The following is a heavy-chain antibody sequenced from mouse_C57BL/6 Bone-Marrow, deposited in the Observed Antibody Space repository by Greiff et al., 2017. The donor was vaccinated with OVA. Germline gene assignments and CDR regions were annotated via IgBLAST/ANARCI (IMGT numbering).Heavy chain of an antibody. CDR2: IWSGGST. CDR3: ARRVTTVVATDYYAMDY. D-gene: IGHD1-1*01. Sequence: VQGVESGPGLVQPSQSLSITCTVSGFSLTSYGVHWVRQSPGKGLEWLGVIWSGGSTDYNAAFISRLSISKQNSKNQIFIKKNSLQADDPAVNYCARRVTTVVATDYYAMDYWGQGTSVTVSS. J-gene: IGHJ4*01. CDR1: GFSLTSYG. V-gene: IGHV2-2*01.